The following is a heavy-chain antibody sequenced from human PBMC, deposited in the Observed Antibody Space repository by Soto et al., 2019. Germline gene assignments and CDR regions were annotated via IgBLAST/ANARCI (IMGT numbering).Heavy chain of an antibody. D-gene: IGHD2-8*01. CDR1: GYTFTSYY. Sequence: QVQLVQSGAEVKKPGASMKVSCKASGYTFTSYYMHWVRQAPGQGLEWMGVINPSGGGTSYTQKFRXRXPMTRDTSTNTVYMELSSLRSEDTAVYYCARSRLMVYDAFDIWGQGTMVTVSS. J-gene: IGHJ3*02. CDR3: ARSRLMVYDAFDI. CDR2: INPSGGGT. V-gene: IGHV1-46*01.